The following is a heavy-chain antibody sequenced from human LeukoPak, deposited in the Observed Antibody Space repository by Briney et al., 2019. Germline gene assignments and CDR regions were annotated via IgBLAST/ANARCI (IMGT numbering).Heavy chain of an antibody. J-gene: IGHJ4*02. CDR1: GFTFSSYA. D-gene: IGHD2-2*01. CDR3: AKDQCSLTNCYAGPGY. Sequence: GGSLRLSCAASGFTFSSYAMNWVRQAPGKGLEWVSGLIRGGGTTHYADSVKGRFTISSDYSSNTLYLQMNSLRPEDTALYYCAKDQCSLTNCYAGPGYWGRGTLVTVSS. V-gene: IGHV3-23*01. CDR2: LIRGGGTT.